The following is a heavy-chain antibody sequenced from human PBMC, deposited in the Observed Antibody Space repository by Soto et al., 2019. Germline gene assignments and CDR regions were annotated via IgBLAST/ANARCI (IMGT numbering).Heavy chain of an antibody. CDR3: AREDFYRFDY. Sequence: EVQLVESGGGLVQPGGSLRVSCAASGFTFTSYWMSWVGQAPGKGLEWVANIKEDGSAKYYLDSVKGRFTISRDNAKNSLYLQMNSLRADDTAVYYCAREDFYRFDYWGQGNLVTVSS. CDR1: GFTFTSYW. V-gene: IGHV3-7*01. J-gene: IGHJ4*02. CDR2: IKEDGSAK.